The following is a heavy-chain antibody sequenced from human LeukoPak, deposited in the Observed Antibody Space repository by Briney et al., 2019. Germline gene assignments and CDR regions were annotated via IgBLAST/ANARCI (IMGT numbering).Heavy chain of an antibody. J-gene: IGHJ4*02. CDR1: GFTFSSYW. CDR3: ARDTGYFDY. Sequence: GGSLRLSCAASGFTFSSYWMSWVRQAPGKGLEWVANIRQDGSDKYYVDSVKGRFTISRDNSKNTLYLQMNSLRAEDTAVYYCARDTGYFDYWGQGTLVTVSS. CDR2: IRQDGSDK. V-gene: IGHV3-7*03.